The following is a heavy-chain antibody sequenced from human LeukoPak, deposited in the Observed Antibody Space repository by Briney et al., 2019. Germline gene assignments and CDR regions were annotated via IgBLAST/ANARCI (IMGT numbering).Heavy chain of an antibody. D-gene: IGHD2-2*01. CDR2: IYYSGST. CDR1: GGSISSSSYY. CDR3: ASGSTLRVAGTLWYGYYYYGMDV. J-gene: IGHJ6*02. Sequence: PSETLSLTCTVSGGSISSSSYYWGWIRQPPGKGLEWIGSIYYSGSTYDNPSLKSRVTMSVDTSKNQFSLKLSPVTAADTAVYYCASGSTLRVAGTLWYGYYYYGMDVWGQGTTVTVSS. V-gene: IGHV4-39*07.